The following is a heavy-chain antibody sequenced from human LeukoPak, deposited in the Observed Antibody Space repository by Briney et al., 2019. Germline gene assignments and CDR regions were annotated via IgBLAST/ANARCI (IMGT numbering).Heavy chain of an antibody. CDR2: CFYTGNN. J-gene: IGHJ5*02. D-gene: IGHD2-15*01. CDR1: GVSITSSNYY. CDR3: ARPLSLGYCSGGSCYGRGAWFDR. Sequence: PSETLSLTCTVAGVSITSSNYYWGWVRQPPGKGLEWIGYCFYTGNNYYNPSLKSRVTISVDTSKNQFSLKLRSVTAADTAVYYCARPLSLGYCSGGSCYGRGAWFDRWGQGTLVTVSS. V-gene: IGHV4-39*07.